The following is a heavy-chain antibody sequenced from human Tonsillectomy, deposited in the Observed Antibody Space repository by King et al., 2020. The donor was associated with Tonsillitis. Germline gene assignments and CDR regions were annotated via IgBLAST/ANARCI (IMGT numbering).Heavy chain of an antibody. Sequence: QLVQSVAEVKKPGSSVKVSCKASGGTFSSYVITWVRQAPGQGLEWMGRIIPILGIANYAQNFQGRVTITADKSTSTAYMELSSLRSEDTAVYYCLVGDTGGPDAFDLWGRETLLTVS. D-gene: IGHD1-26*01. CDR1: GGTFSSYV. V-gene: IGHV1-69*04. CDR2: IIPILGIA. J-gene: IGHJ3*01. CDR3: LVGDTGGPDAFDL.